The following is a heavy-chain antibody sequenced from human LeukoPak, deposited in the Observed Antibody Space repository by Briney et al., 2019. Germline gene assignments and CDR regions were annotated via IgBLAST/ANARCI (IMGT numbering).Heavy chain of an antibody. Sequence: GGSLTLSCAASGFTFSSYWMSWVRQAPGKGLEWVANINKDGSENYYVASMKGRFTISRDNAKTSLYLQMNILCVEDAAVYVCARVRDIVVVVAAPFDSWGWGTLVTVSS. CDR1: GFTFSSYW. J-gene: IGHJ4*02. V-gene: IGHV3-7*01. CDR2: INKDGSEN. D-gene: IGHD2-15*01. CDR3: ARVRDIVVVVAAPFDS.